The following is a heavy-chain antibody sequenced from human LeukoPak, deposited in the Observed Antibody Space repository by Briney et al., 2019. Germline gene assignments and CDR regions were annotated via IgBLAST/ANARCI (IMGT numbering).Heavy chain of an antibody. V-gene: IGHV3-7*01. CDR3: ASINYYDFWSGYPLLDAFDI. CDR2: IKQDGSEK. J-gene: IGHJ3*02. Sequence: GGSLRLSCAASGFTFSSYWMSWVRQAPGKGLEWVANIKQDGSEKYYVDSVKGRFTISRDNAENSLYLQMNSLRAEDTAVYYCASINYYDFWSGYPLLDAFDIWGQGTMVTVSS. CDR1: GFTFSSYW. D-gene: IGHD3-3*01.